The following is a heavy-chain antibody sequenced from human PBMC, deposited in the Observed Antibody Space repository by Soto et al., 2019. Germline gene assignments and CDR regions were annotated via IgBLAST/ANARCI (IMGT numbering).Heavy chain of an antibody. D-gene: IGHD6-19*01. CDR2: ISSSSSYI. CDR1: GFTFSSYS. V-gene: IGHV3-21*01. Sequence: EVQLVESGGGLVKPGGSLRLSCAASGFTFSSYSMNWVRQAPGKGLEWVSSISSSSSYIYYADSVKGRFTISRDNAKNSLYLQMNSLRAEDTAVYYCARDKRSNGWYEDYWGQGTLVTVSS. J-gene: IGHJ4*02. CDR3: ARDKRSNGWYEDY.